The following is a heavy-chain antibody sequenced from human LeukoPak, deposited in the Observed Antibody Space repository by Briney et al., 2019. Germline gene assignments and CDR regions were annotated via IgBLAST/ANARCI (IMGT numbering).Heavy chain of an antibody. CDR1: GYTFTGYY. CDR3: ARVPPWFGDNWFDP. CDR2: INPNSGGT. V-gene: IGHV1-2*02. J-gene: IGHJ5*02. D-gene: IGHD3-10*01. Sequence: ASVKVSCKASGYTFTGYYLHWVRQAPGQGLEWMGWINPNSGGTNYAQKFQGRVTMTRDTSISTAYMELSRLRSDDTAVYYCARVPPWFGDNWFDPWGQGTLVTVSS.